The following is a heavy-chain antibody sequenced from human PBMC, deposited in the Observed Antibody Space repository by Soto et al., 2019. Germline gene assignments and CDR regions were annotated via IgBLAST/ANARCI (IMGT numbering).Heavy chain of an antibody. V-gene: IGHV1-3*01. Sequence: QVQLVQSGAEVKKPGASVKVSCKASGYTFRTYAIHWVRQAPGQRLEWMGWISDGNGDTKYSQKFQGRVTITRDTSASTAYMELSSLRSEDTAVYYCARDWWLRTGDFDYWGQGTLVTVSS. D-gene: IGHD5-12*01. CDR1: GYTFRTYA. CDR2: ISDGNGDT. CDR3: ARDWWLRTGDFDY. J-gene: IGHJ4*02.